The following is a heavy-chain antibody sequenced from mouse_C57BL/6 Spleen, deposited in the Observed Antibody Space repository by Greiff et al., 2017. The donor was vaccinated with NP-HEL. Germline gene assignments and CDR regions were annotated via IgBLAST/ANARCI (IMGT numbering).Heavy chain of an antibody. J-gene: IGHJ2*01. Sequence: QVQLQQPGAELVMPGASVKLSCKASGYTFTSYWMHWVKQRPGQGLEWIGEIDPSDSYTNYNQKVKGKSTLTVDKSSSPTYMQLSSLTSEDSAVYYCARKGRAAGFDYWGQGTTLTVSS. D-gene: IGHD6-1*01. V-gene: IGHV1-69*01. CDR3: ARKGRAAGFDY. CDR1: GYTFTSYW. CDR2: IDPSDSYT.